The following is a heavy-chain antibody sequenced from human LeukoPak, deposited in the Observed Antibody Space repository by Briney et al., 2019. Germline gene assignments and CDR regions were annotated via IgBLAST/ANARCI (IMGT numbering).Heavy chain of an antibody. V-gene: IGHV4-34*01. Sequence: SETLSLTCAVYGGSFSGYYWSWIRQPPGKGLEWIGEINHSGSTNYNPSLKSRVTISVDTSKNQFSLKLSSVTAADTAVYYCARVSHSSSFLGYYYYYMDVWGKGTTVTVSS. D-gene: IGHD6-6*01. CDR3: ARVSHSSSFLGYYYYYMDV. CDR2: INHSGST. CDR1: GGSFSGYY. J-gene: IGHJ6*03.